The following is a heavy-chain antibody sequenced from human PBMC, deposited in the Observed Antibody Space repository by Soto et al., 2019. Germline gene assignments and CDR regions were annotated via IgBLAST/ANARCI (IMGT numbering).Heavy chain of an antibody. J-gene: IGHJ6*03. V-gene: IGHV1-24*01. D-gene: IGHD3-10*01. Sequence: ASVKVSCKVSGYTLTELSMHWVRQAPGKGLEWMGGFDPEDGETIYAQKFQGRVTMTQDTSTDTAYMELGSLRSEDTAVYYCATSLRPMDYYYYYMDVWGKGTTVTVSS. CDR1: GYTLTELS. CDR2: FDPEDGET. CDR3: ATSLRPMDYYYYYMDV.